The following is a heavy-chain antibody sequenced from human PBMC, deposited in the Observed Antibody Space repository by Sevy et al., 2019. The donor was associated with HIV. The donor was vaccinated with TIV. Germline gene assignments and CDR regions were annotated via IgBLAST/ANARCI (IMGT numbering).Heavy chain of an antibody. J-gene: IGHJ4*02. CDR3: AKAMYYYDSSAPGY. D-gene: IGHD3-22*01. Sequence: GGSLRLSCAASGFTFSSYAMSWVRQAPGKGLEWVSAISGSGGRTYYADSVKGGFTISRDKSKNTLYLQMNSLRAEDTAVYYCAKAMYYYDSSAPGYWGQGTLVTVSS. CDR1: GFTFSSYA. V-gene: IGHV3-23*01. CDR2: ISGSGGRT.